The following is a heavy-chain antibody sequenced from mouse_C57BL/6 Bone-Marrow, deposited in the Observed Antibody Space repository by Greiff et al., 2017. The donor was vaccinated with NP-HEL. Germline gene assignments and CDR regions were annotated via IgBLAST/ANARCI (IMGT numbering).Heavy chain of an antibody. J-gene: IGHJ3*01. Sequence: EVNLVESGGGLVQPKGSLTLSCAASGFTFNTYAMHWVRQAPGKGLEWVARIRSKSSNYATFYADSVKDRFTINREDSQSMLYLQMINLKTEDTAMCYCLRDRAYWGQGTLGTVSS. CDR3: LRDRAY. CDR2: IRSKSSNYAT. CDR1: GFTFNTYA. V-gene: IGHV10-3*01.